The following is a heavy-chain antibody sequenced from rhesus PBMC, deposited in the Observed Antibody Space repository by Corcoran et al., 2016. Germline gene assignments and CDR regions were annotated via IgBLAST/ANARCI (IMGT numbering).Heavy chain of an antibody. V-gene: IGHV4-173*01. CDR1: GAPMRSNY. Sequence: VQLQVLGLGLVKRLGTLSLTCADAGAPMRSNYCTSGRPPPWQGRAVPGRLPGRGAGTDYNPSLKSRVTISTDTSKNQFSLKLSSVTAADTAVYYCATSDNDTDAPYSSWQNYYFDYWGQGVLVTVSS. CDR2: LPGRGAGT. CDR3: ATSDNDTDAPYSSWQNYYFDY. D-gene: IGHD6-13*01. J-gene: IGHJ4*01.